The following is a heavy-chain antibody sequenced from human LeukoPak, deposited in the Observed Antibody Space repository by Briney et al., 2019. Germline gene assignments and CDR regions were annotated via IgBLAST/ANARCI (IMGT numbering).Heavy chain of an antibody. D-gene: IGHD4-11*01. V-gene: IGHV4-30-2*01. CDR2: INHSGST. Sequence: SQTLSLTCTVSGGSISSGGYYWSWIRQPPGKGLEWIGEINHSGSTNYNPSLKSRVTISVDTSKNQFSLKLSSVTAADTAVCYCARRPATVTTTATRSNWFDPWGQGTLVTVSS. CDR1: GGSISSGGYY. J-gene: IGHJ5*02. CDR3: ARRPATVTTTATRSNWFDP.